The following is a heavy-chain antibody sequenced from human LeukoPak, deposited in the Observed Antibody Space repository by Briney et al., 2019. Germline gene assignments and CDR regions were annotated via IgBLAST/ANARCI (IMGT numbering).Heavy chain of an antibody. CDR3: ARDQDYDSSGYYY. Sequence: PGRSLRLSCAASGFTFSSYAMHWVRQAPGKGLEWVAVISYDGSNKYYADSVKGRFTISRDNSKNTLYLQMNSLRAEDTAVYCCARDQDYDSSGYYYWGQGTLVTVSS. CDR2: ISYDGSNK. CDR1: GFTFSSYA. D-gene: IGHD3-22*01. V-gene: IGHV3-30-3*01. J-gene: IGHJ4*02.